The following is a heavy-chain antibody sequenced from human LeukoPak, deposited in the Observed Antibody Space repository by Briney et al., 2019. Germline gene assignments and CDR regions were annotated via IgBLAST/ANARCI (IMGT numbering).Heavy chain of an antibody. V-gene: IGHV1-69*06. D-gene: IGHD6-19*01. CDR1: GGTFSSYA. J-gene: IGHJ5*02. CDR2: IIPIYGTA. Sequence: ASVKVSCKASGGTFSSYAISWVRQAPGQGLEWMGGIIPIYGTANYAQKFQGRVTSTAGKSTSTAYMELRSLRSEDTAVYYCARVGQWLVRGLDNWFDPWGQGTLVTVSS. CDR3: ARVGQWLVRGLDNWFDP.